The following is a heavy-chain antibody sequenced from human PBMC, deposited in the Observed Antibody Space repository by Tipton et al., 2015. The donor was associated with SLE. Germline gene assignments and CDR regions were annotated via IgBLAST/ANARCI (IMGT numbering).Heavy chain of an antibody. Sequence: QSGAEVKNPGASVKVSCKASAYTFTTYSISWVRQAPGQGLEWMGWISTYNGNTNYAQKLQGRVTMTTDTSTSTAYMELRSLRSDDTAVDYCARAVTTGLYWYFDLWGRGTLVTVSS. CDR1: AYTFTTYS. V-gene: IGHV1-18*01. CDR2: ISTYNGNT. D-gene: IGHD4-17*01. CDR3: ARAVTTGLYWYFDL. J-gene: IGHJ2*01.